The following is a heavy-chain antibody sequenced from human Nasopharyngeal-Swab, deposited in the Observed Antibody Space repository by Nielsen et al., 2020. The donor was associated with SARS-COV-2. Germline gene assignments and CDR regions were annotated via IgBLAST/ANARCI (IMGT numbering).Heavy chain of an antibody. Sequence: ASVKVSCKASGYTFTGYYMHWVRQAPGQGLEWMGRINPNSGGTNYAQKFQGRVTMTRDTSISTAYMELRSLRSDDTAVYYCAAPYCSSTSCSDAFDIWGQGTMVTVSS. CDR3: AAPYCSSTSCSDAFDI. J-gene: IGHJ3*02. D-gene: IGHD2-2*01. CDR1: GYTFTGYY. CDR2: INPNSGGT. V-gene: IGHV1-2*06.